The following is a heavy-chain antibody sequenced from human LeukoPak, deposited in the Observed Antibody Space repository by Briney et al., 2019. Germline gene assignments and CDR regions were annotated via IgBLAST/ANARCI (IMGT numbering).Heavy chain of an antibody. V-gene: IGHV4-59*01. CDR3: ARDGGDSSGPYFDY. Sequence: SETLSLTCTVSGXSISSYYWSWIRQPPGKGLEWIGYIYYSGSTNYNPSLKSRVTISVDTSKNQFSLKLSSVTAADTAVYYCARDGGDSSGPYFDYWGQGTLVTVSS. J-gene: IGHJ4*02. CDR1: GXSISSYY. D-gene: IGHD6-19*01. CDR2: IYYSGST.